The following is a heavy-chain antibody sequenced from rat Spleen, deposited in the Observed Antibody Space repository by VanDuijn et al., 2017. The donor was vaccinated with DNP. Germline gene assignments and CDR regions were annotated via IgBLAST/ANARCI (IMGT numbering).Heavy chain of an antibody. CDR3: ARWYNYFDY. CDR2: ISYSGST. CDR1: GDSITNNY. V-gene: IGHV3-1*01. J-gene: IGHJ2*01. D-gene: IGHD1-5*01. Sequence: EVQLQESGPGLVKPSQSLSLTCSVTGDSITNNYWGWIRKFPGNKMEWIGHISYSGSTSYNPSLKSRISITRDTSKNQFFLQLNSVTTEDTATYYCARWYNYFDYWGQGVMVTVSS.